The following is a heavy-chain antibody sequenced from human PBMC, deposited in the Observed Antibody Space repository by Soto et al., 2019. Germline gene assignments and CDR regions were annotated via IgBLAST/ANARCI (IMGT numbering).Heavy chain of an antibody. CDR2: ISYSGST. CDR3: ARDLKEYCSDGKCNWFDP. CDR1: GCSISSGGYY. J-gene: IGHJ5*02. V-gene: IGHV4-61*08. D-gene: IGHD2-15*01. Sequence: SETLSLTCTVSGCSISSGGYYWSWIRQPPGKGLEWIGYISYSGSTDYNPSLKSRVTISFDASKNQISLQVRSATAADAAVYYCARDLKEYCSDGKCNWFDPWGQGTLVTVSS.